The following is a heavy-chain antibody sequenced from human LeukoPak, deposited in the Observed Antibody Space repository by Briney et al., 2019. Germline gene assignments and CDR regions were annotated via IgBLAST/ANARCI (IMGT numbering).Heavy chain of an antibody. CDR3: ARVSHITGTIDY. CDR2: INHSGST. V-gene: IGHV4-34*01. CDR1: GVSFSGYY. D-gene: IGHD1-7*01. J-gene: IGHJ4*02. Sequence: SETLSLTCAVYGVSFSGYYWRWLRQPPGKGLEWIGEINHSGSTNYNPSLKRRVTISVDPSKNQFSLKLSSVTAADTAVYYCARVSHITGTIDYWGQGTLVTVSS.